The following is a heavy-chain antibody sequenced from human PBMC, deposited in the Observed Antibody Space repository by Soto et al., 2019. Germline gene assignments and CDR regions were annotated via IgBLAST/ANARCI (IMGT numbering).Heavy chain of an antibody. D-gene: IGHD3-10*01. J-gene: IGHJ4*02. CDR1: GGTFSSYA. CDR3: ARNYYGSGSILDY. Sequence: SVKVSCKASGGTFSSYAISSVRQAPGQGLEWMGGIIPIFGTANYAQKFQGRVTVTADESTSTAYMELSSLRSEDTAVYYCARNYYGSGSILDYWGQGTLVTVSS. V-gene: IGHV1-69*13. CDR2: IIPIFGTA.